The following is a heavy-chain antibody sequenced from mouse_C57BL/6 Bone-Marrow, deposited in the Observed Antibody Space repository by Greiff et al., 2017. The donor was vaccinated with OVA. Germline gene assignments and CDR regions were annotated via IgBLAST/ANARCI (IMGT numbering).Heavy chain of an antibody. CDR1: GFTFSSYA. CDR2: ISDGGSYT. Sequence: DVQLVESGGGLVKPGGSLKLSCAASGFTFSSYAMSWVRQTPEKRLEWVATISDGGSYTYYPDNVKGRFTISRDNAKNNLYLQMSHLKSEDTAMYYCARRAYYSNWFAYWGQGTLVTVSA. D-gene: IGHD2-5*01. CDR3: ARRAYYSNWFAY. J-gene: IGHJ3*01. V-gene: IGHV5-4*03.